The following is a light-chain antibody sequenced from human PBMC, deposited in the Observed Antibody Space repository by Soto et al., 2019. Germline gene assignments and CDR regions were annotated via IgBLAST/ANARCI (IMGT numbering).Light chain of an antibody. CDR3: QQYNTSPRT. CDR1: QSVSNNY. V-gene: IGKV3-20*01. CDR2: GAS. J-gene: IGKJ1*01. Sequence: TQTPSTRSASVGDRVTMTCRASQSVSNNYLAWYQQKPGQAPRLLIYGASNRATGIPDRFSGSGSGTDFTLTISRLEPEDFAVYYCQQYNTSPRTFGQGTKVDIK.